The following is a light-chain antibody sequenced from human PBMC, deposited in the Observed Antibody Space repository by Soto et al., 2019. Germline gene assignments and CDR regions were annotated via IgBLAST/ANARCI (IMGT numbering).Light chain of an antibody. CDR3: QQYGSSPRLT. J-gene: IGKJ4*01. V-gene: IGKV3-20*01. Sequence: EIVLTQSPGTLSLSPGERVTLSCRASQTVSSNYLAWYQLKPGQAPRLLIYGASRRATGIPDRFRGGGSGTDFTLTNSRLEPEDVAVYCCQQYGSSPRLTFGGGTKVEI. CDR2: GAS. CDR1: QTVSSNY.